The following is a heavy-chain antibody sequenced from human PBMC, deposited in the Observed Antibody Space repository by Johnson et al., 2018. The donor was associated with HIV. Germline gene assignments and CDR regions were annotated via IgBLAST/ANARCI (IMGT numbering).Heavy chain of an antibody. CDR2: ISYDGGNK. V-gene: IGHV3-30-3*01. D-gene: IGHD7-27*01. CDR1: GFTFSSYA. Sequence: QVQLVESGGGVVQPGRSLRLSCAASGFTFSSYAMHWVRQAPGKGLEWVAVISYDGGNKYYADSVKGRFTIARDIAKNSLYLQMNSLRAEDTAVYYCARDETITGDGAFDIWGQGTMVTVSS. CDR3: ARDETITGDGAFDI. J-gene: IGHJ3*02.